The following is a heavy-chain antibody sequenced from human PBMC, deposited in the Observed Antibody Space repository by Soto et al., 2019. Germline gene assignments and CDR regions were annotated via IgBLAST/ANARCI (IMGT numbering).Heavy chain of an antibody. CDR1: GFTFSSYG. CDR2: ISYDGSNK. J-gene: IGHJ6*02. Sequence: QVQLVESGGGVVQPGRSLRLSCAASGFTFSSYGMHWVRRASGKGLEWVAVISYDGSNKYYADSVKGRFTISRDNSKNTLYLQMNSLRAEDTAVYYCAKEDHNWIGGYYYYYGMDFWGQGTTVTVSS. CDR3: AKEDHNWIGGYYYYYGMDF. D-gene: IGHD1-20*01. V-gene: IGHV3-30*18.